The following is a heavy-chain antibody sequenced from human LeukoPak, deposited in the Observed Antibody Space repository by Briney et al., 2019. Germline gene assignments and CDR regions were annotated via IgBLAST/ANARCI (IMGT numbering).Heavy chain of an antibody. Sequence: GGSLRLSCAASGFTFSSYAMSWVRQAPGKGLDWVSGISGSGGSTYYADSVKGRFTISRDNSKNTLYLQMNSLRAEDTAVYYCAKAGVCSSTSCLHGHSDYWGQGTLVTVSS. J-gene: IGHJ4*02. V-gene: IGHV3-23*01. CDR2: ISGSGGST. D-gene: IGHD2-2*01. CDR1: GFTFSSYA. CDR3: AKAGVCSSTSCLHGHSDY.